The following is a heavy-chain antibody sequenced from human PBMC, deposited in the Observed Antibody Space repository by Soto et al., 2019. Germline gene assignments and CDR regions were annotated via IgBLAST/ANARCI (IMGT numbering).Heavy chain of an antibody. CDR3: VDRHVLRWFGFDS. D-gene: IGHD3-10*01. Sequence: QITLKESGPTLVEPTQTLTLTCTFSELSLSTRGVGVGWIRQPPGNALEWLALIYWDDDKRYCPSLKSRLTITKVTSYNKVVLTMTNLEPVDTATYYCVDRHVLRWFGFDSWGQGTLVTVPS. V-gene: IGHV2-5*02. CDR2: IYWDDDK. CDR1: ELSLSTRGVG. J-gene: IGHJ4*02.